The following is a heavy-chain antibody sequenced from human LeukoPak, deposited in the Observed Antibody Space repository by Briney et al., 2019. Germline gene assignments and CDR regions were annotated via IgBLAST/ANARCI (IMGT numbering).Heavy chain of an antibody. V-gene: IGHV3-30-3*01. CDR3: ARGIDY. CDR2: ISYDGSNK. J-gene: IGHJ4*02. CDR1: GFTFSSYA. Sequence: GGSLRLSCAASGFTFSSYAMHWVRQAPGKGLEWVAVISYDGSNKYYADSVKGRFTISRDNSKNTLYLQMNSLRAEDTAVYYCARGIDYWGQGTLVTVSS.